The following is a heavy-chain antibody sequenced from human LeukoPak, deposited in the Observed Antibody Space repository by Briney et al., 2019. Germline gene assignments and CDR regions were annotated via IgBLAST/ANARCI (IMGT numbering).Heavy chain of an antibody. CDR1: GFTFSSYA. CDR2: ISGSGGST. Sequence: GGTLRLSCAASGFTFSSYAMSWVRQAPGKGLEWVSGISGSGGSTYYADSVKGRFTISRDNSKNTLYLQMNSLRAEDTAVYYCAKKDQGYCSGGSCYEWNYYYYMDVWGKGTTVTISS. CDR3: AKKDQGYCSGGSCYEWNYYYYMDV. D-gene: IGHD2-15*01. V-gene: IGHV3-23*01. J-gene: IGHJ6*03.